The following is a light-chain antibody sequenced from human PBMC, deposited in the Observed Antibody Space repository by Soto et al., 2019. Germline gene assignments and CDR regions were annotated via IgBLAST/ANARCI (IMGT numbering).Light chain of an antibody. V-gene: IGKV3D-15*01. CDR3: QQYNWWPLT. CDR2: GAS. Sequence: EIVMTQSPATLSVSPGERATLSCRASQSVSSNLAWYQQKPGQAPRLLIYGASTRATGIPARLSGSGSGTEFTLTISSLQSDDSAVYYVQQYNWWPLTFGPGTRVGFK. J-gene: IGKJ3*01. CDR1: QSVSSN.